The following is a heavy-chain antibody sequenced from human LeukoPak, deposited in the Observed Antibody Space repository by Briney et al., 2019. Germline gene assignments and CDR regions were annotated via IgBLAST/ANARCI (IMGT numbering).Heavy chain of an antibody. CDR1: GGSISSSSYY. J-gene: IGHJ3*02. V-gene: IGHV4-39*07. Sequence: SETLSLTCTVSGGSISSSSYYWGWIRQPPGKGLEWIGSIYYSGSTYYNPSLKSRVTISVDTSKNQFSLKLSSVTAADTAVYYCARDEIGITFGGVIVDAFDIWGQGTMVTVSS. CDR3: ARDEIGITFGGVIVDAFDI. CDR2: IYYSGST. D-gene: IGHD3-16*02.